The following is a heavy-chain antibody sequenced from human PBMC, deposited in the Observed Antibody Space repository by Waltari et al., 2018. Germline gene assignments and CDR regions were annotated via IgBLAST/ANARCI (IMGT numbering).Heavy chain of an antibody. CDR2: INPNSGGT. J-gene: IGHJ3*02. CDR3: ARDRYSSSWYGGAFDI. CDR1: GYTFTGYY. V-gene: IGHV1-2*06. D-gene: IGHD6-13*01. Sequence: QVQLVQSGAEVKKPGASVKVSCKASGYTFTGYYMQWVLKAPGQGLEWMGRINPNSGGTNYAQKFQGRVTMTRDTSISTAYMELNSLRAEDTAVYYCARDRYSSSWYGGAFDIWGQGTMVTVSS.